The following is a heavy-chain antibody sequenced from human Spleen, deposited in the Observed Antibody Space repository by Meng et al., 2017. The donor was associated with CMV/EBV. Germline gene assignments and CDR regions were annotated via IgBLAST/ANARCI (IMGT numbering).Heavy chain of an antibody. D-gene: IGHD5-12*01. CDR1: GYTFTSYD. J-gene: IGHJ4*02. CDR3: ARSRYSGYDWDY. V-gene: IGHV1-2*02. CDR2: INPNSGGT. Sequence: ASVKVSCKASGYTFTSYDINWVRQATGQGLEWMGWINPNSGGTNYAQKFQGRVTMTRDTSISTAYMELSRLRSDDTAVYYCARSRYSGYDWDYWGQGTLVTVSS.